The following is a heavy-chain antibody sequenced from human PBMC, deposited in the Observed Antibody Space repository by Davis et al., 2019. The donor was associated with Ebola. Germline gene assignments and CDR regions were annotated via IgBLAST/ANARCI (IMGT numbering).Heavy chain of an antibody. CDR1: GFPFSSYA. D-gene: IGHD1-1*01. J-gene: IGHJ6*03. CDR3: AKEAGMRHADYYMDV. CDR2: ISGGGSST. Sequence: GESLKISCAASGFPFSSYAMSWVRQAPGKGLEWVSAISGGGSSTYYADSVKGRFTISRDNSKNTLYLQMNSLRAEDTAVYYCAKEAGMRHADYYMDVWGKGTTVTVSS. V-gene: IGHV3-23*01.